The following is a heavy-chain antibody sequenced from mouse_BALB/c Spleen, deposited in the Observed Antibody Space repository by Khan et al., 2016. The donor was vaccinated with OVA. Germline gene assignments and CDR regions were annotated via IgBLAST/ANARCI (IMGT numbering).Heavy chain of an antibody. D-gene: IGHD2-10*01. Sequence: VELVESGPGLAAPSQSLSITCTISGFSLTNYGVHWIRQPPGKGLEWLVVIWSDGSTTYNSALLSRLTITKDNSPSQAFLILNGLQTDDTAIYFCARQPYYHYNIMDYWGQGTSVTVSS. J-gene: IGHJ4*01. CDR2: IWSDGST. CDR3: ARQPYYHYNIMDY. V-gene: IGHV2-6-1*01. CDR1: GFSLTNYG.